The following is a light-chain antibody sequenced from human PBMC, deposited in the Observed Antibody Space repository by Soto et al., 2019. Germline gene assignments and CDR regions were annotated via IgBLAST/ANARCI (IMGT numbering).Light chain of an antibody. J-gene: IGLJ1*01. Sequence: QSVLTQPPSASGSPGQSVTISCTGTSSDVGGYNFVSWYQQYPGKAPKLMTYDVSKRPSGVPDRFSGSKSGNTAALTVSGLQAEDEADYYCSSYAGSTDYVFGTGTKLTVL. CDR1: SSDVGGYNF. CDR2: DVS. CDR3: SSYAGSTDYV. V-gene: IGLV2-8*01.